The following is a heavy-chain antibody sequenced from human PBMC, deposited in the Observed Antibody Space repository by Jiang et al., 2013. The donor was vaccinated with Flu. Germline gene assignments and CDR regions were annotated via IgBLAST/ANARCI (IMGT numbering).Heavy chain of an antibody. Sequence: SLKISCKGSGYSFTSYWIGWVRQMPGKGLEWMGSSILVTLIPDTARPSQGQVTISADKSISTAYLQWSSLKASDTAMYYCARRGGLTYYGMDVWGQGTTVTVSS. V-gene: IGHV5-51*01. D-gene: IGHD1-26*01. J-gene: IGHJ6*02. CDR1: GYSFTSYW. CDR2: SILVTLIP. CDR3: ARRGGLTYYGMDV.